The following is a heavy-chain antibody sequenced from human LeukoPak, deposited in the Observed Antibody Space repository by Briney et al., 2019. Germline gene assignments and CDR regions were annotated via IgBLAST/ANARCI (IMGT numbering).Heavy chain of an antibody. CDR2: ISYDGSNT. CDR3: ARDQTAVTGVWGTIDY. Sequence: PGGSLRLSCTASGFTFSGYGMHWVRQAPGMGLEWVAIISYDGSNTFYGDSVKGRFTISRDNSKKTLYLQMNSLRTGDTAVYYCARDQTAVTGVWGTIDYWGQGTLVTVSS. J-gene: IGHJ4*02. CDR1: GFTFSGYG. D-gene: IGHD2-8*02. V-gene: IGHV3-30*03.